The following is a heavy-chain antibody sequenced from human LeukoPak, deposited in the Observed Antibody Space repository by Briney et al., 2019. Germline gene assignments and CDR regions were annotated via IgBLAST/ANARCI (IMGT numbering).Heavy chain of an antibody. CDR1: GFTFSSYA. CDR3: AKVVDYDILTGYPLFDY. J-gene: IGHJ4*02. D-gene: IGHD3-9*01. V-gene: IGHV3-23*01. Sequence: PGGSLRLSCAASGFTFSSYAMSWVRQAPGKGLEWVSAISGSAGSTYYAYSVKGRFTISRDNSKNTLYLQMNSLRADDTAVYYCAKVVDYDILTGYPLFDYWGQGTLVAVSS. CDR2: ISGSAGST.